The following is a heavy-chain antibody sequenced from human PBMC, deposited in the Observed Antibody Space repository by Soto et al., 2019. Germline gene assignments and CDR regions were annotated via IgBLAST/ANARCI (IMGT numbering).Heavy chain of an antibody. CDR2: INSDGSST. D-gene: IGHD3-3*01. V-gene: IGHV3-74*01. CDR1: GVIFSNSW. J-gene: IGHJ6*03. CDR3: ARDWSGPENSAYYYYNMDV. Sequence: EVQLVESGGGLVQPGGSLRLSCAASGVIFSNSWMHWVRQAPGKGLVWVSRINSDGSSTDYADSVKGRFTISRDNAKNTQYLQMNSLRAEDTALHYCARDWSGPENSAYYYYNMDVWGKGTTVTVSS.